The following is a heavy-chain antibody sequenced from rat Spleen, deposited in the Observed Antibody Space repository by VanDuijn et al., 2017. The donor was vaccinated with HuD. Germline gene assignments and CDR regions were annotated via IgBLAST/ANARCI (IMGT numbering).Heavy chain of an antibody. CDR3: ARRGSDYGGFRDYFDY. CDR2: IRYDGGST. CDR1: GFTFSNYG. D-gene: IGHD1-11*01. J-gene: IGHJ2*01. Sequence: EVQLVESGGGLVQPGRSLKLSCAASGFTFSNYGMAWVRQTPTKGLEWVATIRYDGGSTYYRDSVKGRFTISRDETHNMLYLQMNTLRAEDTATYYCARRGSDYGGFRDYFDYWGQGVMVTVSS. V-gene: IGHV5-29*01.